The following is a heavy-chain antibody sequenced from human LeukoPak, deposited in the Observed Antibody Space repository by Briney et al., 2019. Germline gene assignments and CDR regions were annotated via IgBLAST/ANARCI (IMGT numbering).Heavy chain of an antibody. CDR3: AKDVDTTN. J-gene: IGHJ4*02. V-gene: IGHV3-7*04. Sequence: GGSLRLSCATSGFTLNLYWMTWLRQTPSKGLEWVANIKQDGSEKYYVDSVRGRFTISRDNARNSVYLQMNSLRVEDTAVYYCAKDVDTTNWGQGTLVTVSS. CDR2: IKQDGSEK. CDR1: GFTLNLYW. D-gene: IGHD5-18*01.